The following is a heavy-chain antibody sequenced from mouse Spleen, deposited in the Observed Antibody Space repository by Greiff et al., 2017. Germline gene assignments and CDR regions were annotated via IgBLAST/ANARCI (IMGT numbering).Heavy chain of an antibody. CDR3: ARTLDYAMDY. CDR2: IYPGSGST. Sequence: QVQLQQPGAELVKPGASVKLSCKASGYTFTSYWMHWVKQRPGQGLEWIGDIYPGSGSTNYNEKFKTKATLTVDTSSSTAYMQLSSLTSEDSAVYYCARTLDYAMDYWGQGTSVTVSS. V-gene: IGHV1-55*01. J-gene: IGHJ4*01. CDR1: GYTFTSYW.